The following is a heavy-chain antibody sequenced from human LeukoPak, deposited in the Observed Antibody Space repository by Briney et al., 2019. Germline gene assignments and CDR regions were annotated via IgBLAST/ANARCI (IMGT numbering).Heavy chain of an antibody. Sequence: GGSLRLSCAASGFTVSSNYMSWVRQAPGKGLEWVSIIYSGGSTYYADSVKGRFTISRDNSKNTLYLQMNSLKTEDTAVYYCTTDQGGATDFDYWGQGTLVTVSS. D-gene: IGHD1-26*01. CDR3: TTDQGGATDFDY. J-gene: IGHJ4*02. CDR2: IYSGGST. V-gene: IGHV3-53*01. CDR1: GFTVSSNY.